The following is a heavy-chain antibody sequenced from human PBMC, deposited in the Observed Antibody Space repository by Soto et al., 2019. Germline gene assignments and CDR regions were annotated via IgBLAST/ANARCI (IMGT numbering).Heavy chain of an antibody. CDR1: GGSISSYY. CDR2: IYYSGST. CDR3: ARAAESILWFGELWYAFDI. D-gene: IGHD3-10*01. J-gene: IGHJ3*02. Sequence: QVQLQESGPGLVKPSETLSLTCTVSGGSISSYYWSWIRQPPGKGLEWIGYIYYSGSTNYNPSLKSRVTISVDTSKNQFSLKLSSVTAADTAVYYCARAAESILWFGELWYAFDIWGQGTMVTVSS. V-gene: IGHV4-59*01.